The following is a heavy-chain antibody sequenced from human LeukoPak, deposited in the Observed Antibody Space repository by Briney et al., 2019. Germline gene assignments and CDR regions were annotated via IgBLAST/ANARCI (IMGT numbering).Heavy chain of an antibody. J-gene: IGHJ4*02. CDR2: IIPIFGTA. D-gene: IGHD6-6*01. CDR3: ARVPLLTSSSRGGYYFDY. Sequence: GASVKVSCKASGGTFSSYAISWVRQAPGQGLEWMGGIIPIFGTANYAQKFQGRVTITADESTSTAYVELSSLRSEDTAVYYCARVPLLTSSSRGGYYFDYWGQGTLVTVSS. V-gene: IGHV1-69*13. CDR1: GGTFSSYA.